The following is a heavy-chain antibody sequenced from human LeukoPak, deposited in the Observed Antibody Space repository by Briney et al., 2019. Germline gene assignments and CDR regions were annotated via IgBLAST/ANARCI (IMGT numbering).Heavy chain of an antibody. CDR2: IYHSGST. Sequence: SETLSLTCAVSGGSISSGGYSWSRIRQPPGKGLEWIGYIYHSGSTYYNPSLKSRVTISVDRSKNQFSLKLSSVTAADTAVYYCARGSGSYYIQPFDYWGQGTLVTVSS. CDR3: ARGSGSYYIQPFDY. J-gene: IGHJ4*02. V-gene: IGHV4-30-2*01. D-gene: IGHD3-10*01. CDR1: GGSISSGGYS.